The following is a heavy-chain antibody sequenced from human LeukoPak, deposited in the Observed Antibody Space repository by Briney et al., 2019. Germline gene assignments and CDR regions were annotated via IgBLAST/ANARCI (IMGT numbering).Heavy chain of an antibody. CDR1: GFTLSSYE. CDR2: ISSSGSTI. J-gene: IGHJ5*02. Sequence: GGSLRLSCAASGFTLSSYEMNWVRQAPGKGPEWVSYISSSGSTIYYADSVKGRFTISRDNAENSLYLQMNSLRAEDTAVYYCARDLWVEPWGQGTLFTVSS. V-gene: IGHV3-48*03. CDR3: ARDLWVEP.